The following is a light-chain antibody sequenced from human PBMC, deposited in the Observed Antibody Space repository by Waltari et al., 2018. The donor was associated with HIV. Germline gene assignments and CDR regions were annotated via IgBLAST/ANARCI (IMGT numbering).Light chain of an antibody. J-gene: IGLJ2*01. V-gene: IGLV3-1*01. CDR2: VDT. Sequence: SVSPGQTASITCSGDKLGDKYAYWYQQKPGQSPVLVIYVDTKRPSGIPERFSGSNSGNTATLTISGTQAMDEADYYCQAWDSNTGVFGGGTKLTVL. CDR3: QAWDSNTGV. CDR1: KLGDKY.